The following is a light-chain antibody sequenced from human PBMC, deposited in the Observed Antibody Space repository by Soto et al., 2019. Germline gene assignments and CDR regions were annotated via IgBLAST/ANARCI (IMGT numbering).Light chain of an antibody. CDR1: QVISSGY. V-gene: IGKV1-9*01. Sequence: DIPLTQSPSFLSASVGDRVTITCRASQVISSGYLAWYQQKPGTAPKLLIYATCTLQSGVSSRFSGSGSGTEFTLTISSLQPEDFATYYCQQLISYPVTFGGGTKVEIK. CDR2: ATC. CDR3: QQLISYPVT. J-gene: IGKJ4*01.